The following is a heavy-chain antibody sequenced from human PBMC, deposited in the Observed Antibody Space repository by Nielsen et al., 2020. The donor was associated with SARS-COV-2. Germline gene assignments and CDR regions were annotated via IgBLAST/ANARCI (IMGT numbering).Heavy chain of an antibody. D-gene: IGHD1-1*01. J-gene: IGHJ6*02. V-gene: IGHV3-30*18. CDR1: GFTFSSYG. Sequence: GESLKISCAASGFTFSSYGMHWVRQAPGKGLEWVAVISYDGSNKYYADSVKGRFTISRDNSKNTLYLQMNSLRAEDTAVYYCANLEETGTQYYYYYYGMDVWGQGTTVTVSS. CDR3: ANLEETGTQYYYYYYGMDV. CDR2: ISYDGSNK.